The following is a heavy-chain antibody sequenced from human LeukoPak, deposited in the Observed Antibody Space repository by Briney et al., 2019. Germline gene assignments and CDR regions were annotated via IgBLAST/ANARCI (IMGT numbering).Heavy chain of an antibody. Sequence: SETLSLTCTVSGGSVSSGSYYWRWIRQPPGKGLEWIGYIYYSGSTNYNPSLKSRVTISVDTSKNQFSLKLSSVTAADTAVYYCARDRREWTYYFDYWGQGTLVTVSS. D-gene: IGHD3-3*01. J-gene: IGHJ4*02. CDR1: GGSVSSGSYY. CDR3: ARDRREWTYYFDY. CDR2: IYYSGST. V-gene: IGHV4-61*01.